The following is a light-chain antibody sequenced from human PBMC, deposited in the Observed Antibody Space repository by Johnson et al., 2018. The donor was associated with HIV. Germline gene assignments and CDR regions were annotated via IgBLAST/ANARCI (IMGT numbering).Light chain of an antibody. J-gene: IGLJ1*01. CDR3: GTWDSSLLYV. CDR1: SSNIGNNY. V-gene: IGLV1-51*01. Sequence: QSVLTQPPSVSAAPGQKVTISCSGSSSNIGNNYVSWYQQLPGTAPKLLIYDNNKRPSGIPDRFSGSNSGTSATLGITGLQTGDEADYYCGTWDSSLLYVFGTGTKVTVL. CDR2: DNN.